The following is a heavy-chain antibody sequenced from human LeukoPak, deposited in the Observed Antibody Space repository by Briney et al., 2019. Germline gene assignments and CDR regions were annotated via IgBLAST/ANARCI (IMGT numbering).Heavy chain of an antibody. CDR1: GGSIGSYY. CDR2: IYYSGST. Sequence: SETLSLTCTVSGGSIGSYYWSWIRQPPGKGLEWIGYIYYSGSTNYNSSLKSRVTISVDTSKHQFSLKLSSVTAADTAVYYCAREGVGATDDAFDVWGQGIVVTVSS. D-gene: IGHD1-26*01. CDR3: AREGVGATDDAFDV. J-gene: IGHJ3*01. V-gene: IGHV4-59*13.